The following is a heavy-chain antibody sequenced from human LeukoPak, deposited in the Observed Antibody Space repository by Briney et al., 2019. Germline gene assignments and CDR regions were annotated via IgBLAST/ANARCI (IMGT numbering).Heavy chain of an antibody. CDR2: ISSSSTI. Sequence: TGRSLRLSCAASGFTFSSYGMHWVRQAPGKGLEWVSYISSSSTIYYADSVKGRFTISRDNAKNSLYLQMNSLRAEDTAVYYCARAIFGVVINDYWGQGTLVTVSS. V-gene: IGHV3-48*01. D-gene: IGHD3-3*01. CDR1: GFTFSSYG. CDR3: ARAIFGVVINDY. J-gene: IGHJ4*02.